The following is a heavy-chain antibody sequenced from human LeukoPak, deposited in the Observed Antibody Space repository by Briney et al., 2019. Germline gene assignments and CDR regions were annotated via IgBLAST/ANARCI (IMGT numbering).Heavy chain of an antibody. Sequence: GGSLRLSCAASGFTFSSYAMHWVRQAPGKGLEWVAVISYDGSNKYYADSVKGRFTISRDNSKNTLYLQMNSLRAEDTAVYYCARGYSSSWYSLVGATDYFDYWGQGTLVTVSS. CDR2: ISYDGSNK. V-gene: IGHV3-30-3*01. J-gene: IGHJ4*02. CDR1: GFTFSSYA. D-gene: IGHD6-13*01. CDR3: ARGYSSSWYSLVGATDYFDY.